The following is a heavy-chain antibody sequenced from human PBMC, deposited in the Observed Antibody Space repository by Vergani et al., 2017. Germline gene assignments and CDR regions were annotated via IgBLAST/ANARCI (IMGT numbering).Heavy chain of an antibody. D-gene: IGHD2-2*01. CDR2: IIPIFGTA. CDR1: GGTFSSYA. J-gene: IGHJ6*02. Sequence: QVQLVQSGAEVKKPGSSVKVSCKASGGTFSSYAISWVRQAPGQGLEWMGGIIPIFGTANYAQKFQGRVTMTRDTSISTAYMELSRLRSDDTVVYYCARGYCSSTSCTSMDVWGQGTTVTVSS. CDR3: ARGYCSSTSCTSMDV. V-gene: IGHV1-69*06.